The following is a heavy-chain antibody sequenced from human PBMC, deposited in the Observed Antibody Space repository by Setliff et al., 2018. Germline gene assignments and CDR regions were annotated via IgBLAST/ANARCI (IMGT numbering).Heavy chain of an antibody. CDR1: GGTFSSYA. CDR2: IIPIFGTA. J-gene: IGHJ6*02. D-gene: IGHD2-2*01. V-gene: IGHV1-69*05. CDR3: ARDGVGVPAIDYGMDV. Sequence: SVKVSCKASGGTFSSYAISWVRQAPGQGLEWMGGIIPIFGTANYAQKFQGRVTMTTDTSTSTAYMELRSLRSDDTAVYYCARDGVGVPAIDYGMDVWGQGTTVTVS.